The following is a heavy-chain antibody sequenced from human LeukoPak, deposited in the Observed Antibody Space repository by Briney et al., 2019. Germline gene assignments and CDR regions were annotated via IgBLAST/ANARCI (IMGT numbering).Heavy chain of an antibody. J-gene: IGHJ3*02. V-gene: IGHV1-18*01. CDR2: ISAYNGNT. D-gene: IGHD1-1*01. CDR1: GYTFTSYG. CDR3: ARAKTLEPSPSNASDI. Sequence: ASVKVSCKASGYTFTSYGYNWVRQAPGQGLEWMGWISAYNGNTKFAQMFQDRVTMTTVTSTSTAYMELRSLTLDDTAVYYCARAKTLEPSPSNASDIWGQGTMVTASS.